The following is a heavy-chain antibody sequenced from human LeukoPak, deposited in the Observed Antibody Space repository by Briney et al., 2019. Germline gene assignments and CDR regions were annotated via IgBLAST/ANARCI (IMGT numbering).Heavy chain of an antibody. D-gene: IGHD5-12*01. J-gene: IGHJ4*02. CDR2: ISYDGSNK. Sequence: GRSLRLSCAASGFTFSSYAMHWVRQAPGKGLELVAVISYDGSNKYYADSVKGRFTISRDNSKNTLYLQMNSLRAEDTAVYYCARDLGGYDMSYFDYWGQGTLVTVSS. CDR3: ARDLGGYDMSYFDY. V-gene: IGHV3-30-3*01. CDR1: GFTFSSYA.